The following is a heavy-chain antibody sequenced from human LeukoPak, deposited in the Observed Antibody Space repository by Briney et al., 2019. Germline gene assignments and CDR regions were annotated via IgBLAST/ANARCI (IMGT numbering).Heavy chain of an antibody. CDR3: ARDRALVVVVAARGPRGFDY. CDR1: EFTFSSYW. V-gene: IGHV3-7*01. D-gene: IGHD2-15*01. Sequence: PGGSLRLSCAASEFTFSSYWMSWVRQAPGKGLEWVANIKQDGSEKYYVDSVKGRFTISRDNAKNSLYLQMNSLRAEDTAVYYCARDRALVVVVAARGPRGFDYWGQGTLVTVSS. J-gene: IGHJ4*02. CDR2: IKQDGSEK.